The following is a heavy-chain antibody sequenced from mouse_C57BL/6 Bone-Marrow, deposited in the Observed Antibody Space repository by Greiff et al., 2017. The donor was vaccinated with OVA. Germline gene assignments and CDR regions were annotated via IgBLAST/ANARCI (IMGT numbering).Heavy chain of an antibody. D-gene: IGHD2-4*01. J-gene: IGHJ2*01. CDR2: IYPGSGST. CDR3: ARGDDYDY. CDR1: GYTFTSYW. V-gene: IGHV1-55*01. Sequence: QVQLQQPGTELVKPGASVKLSCKASGYTFTSYWMHWVKQRPGQGLEWIGDIYPGSGSTNYNEKFKSKATLTVDTSSSTAYMQLSSLTSEDSAVYYCARGDDYDYWGQGTTLTVSS.